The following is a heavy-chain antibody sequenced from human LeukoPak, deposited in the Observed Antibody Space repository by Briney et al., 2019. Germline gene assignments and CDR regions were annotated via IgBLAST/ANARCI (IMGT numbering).Heavy chain of an antibody. J-gene: IGHJ2*01. CDR3: ARRCCYTYPPLYWYFDL. D-gene: IGHD2-2*02. CDR1: GGSISSSSYY. CDR2: IYYSGST. Sequence: IPSETLSLTCTVSGGSISSSSYYWGWIRQPPGKGLEWIGSIYYSGSTYYNPSLKSRVTISVDTSKNQFSLKLSSVTAADTAVYYCARRCCYTYPPLYWYFDLWGRGTLVTVSS. V-gene: IGHV4-39*01.